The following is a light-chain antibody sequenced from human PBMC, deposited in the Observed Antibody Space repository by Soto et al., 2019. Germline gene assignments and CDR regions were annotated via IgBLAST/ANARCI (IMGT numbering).Light chain of an antibody. CDR2: DDS. CDR1: NIGGKS. Sequence: SYELTQPPSVSVAPGQTARITCGGNNIGGKSVQWYQQKPGQAPVLVVYDDSDRPSGIPERFSGSNSGNTNTATLIISSVEAGDEADYYCQVWDRDSVHVVFGGGTKVTVL. J-gene: IGLJ2*01. V-gene: IGLV3-21*02. CDR3: QVWDRDSVHVV.